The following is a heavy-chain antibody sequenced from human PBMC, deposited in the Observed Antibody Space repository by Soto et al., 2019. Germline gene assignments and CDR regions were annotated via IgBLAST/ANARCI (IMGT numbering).Heavy chain of an antibody. Sequence: ASVKVSCKASGGTFSSYAISWVRQAPGQGLECMGGIIPVFGTANYAQKFQGRVTINADESTSTVHMELSSLRSDDTAMYYCAXRNLTNKGCYNTPDYYYALDVWGQGTTVTVSS. CDR3: AXRNLTNKGCYNTPDYYYALDV. D-gene: IGHD2-2*02. V-gene: IGHV1-69*13. CDR2: IIPVFGTA. CDR1: GGTFSSYA. J-gene: IGHJ6*02.